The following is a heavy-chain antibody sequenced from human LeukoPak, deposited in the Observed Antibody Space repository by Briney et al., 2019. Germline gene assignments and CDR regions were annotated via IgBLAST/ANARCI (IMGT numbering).Heavy chain of an antibody. Sequence: ASVKVSCKASGYTFTSYDINWVRQATGQGLEWMGWMNPNSGNTGYAQEFQGRVTMTRNTSISTAYMELSSLRSEDTAVYYCASRQYSSGYWCQGTLVTVSS. V-gene: IGHV1-8*01. CDR1: GYTFTSYD. D-gene: IGHD6-19*01. CDR2: MNPNSGNT. J-gene: IGHJ4*02. CDR3: ASRQYSSGY.